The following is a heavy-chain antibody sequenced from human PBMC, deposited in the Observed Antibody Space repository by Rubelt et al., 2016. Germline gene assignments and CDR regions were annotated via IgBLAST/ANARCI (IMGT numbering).Heavy chain of an antibody. V-gene: IGHV5-10-1*03. CDR2: IDPSDSYT. CDR1: GYSFTSYW. J-gene: IGHJ4*02. CDR3: AIYDFWSGYYLDY. Sequence: EVQLVQSGAEVKKPGESLRISCKGSGYSFTSYWISWVRQMPGKGLEWMGRIDPSDSYTNYSPSFQGHVTISADKSSSTADLQWSSLKASDTAMYYCAIYDFWSGYYLDYWGQGTLVTVSS. D-gene: IGHD3-3*01.